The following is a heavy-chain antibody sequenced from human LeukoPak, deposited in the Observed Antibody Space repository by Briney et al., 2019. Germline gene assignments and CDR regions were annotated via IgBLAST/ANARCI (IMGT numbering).Heavy chain of an antibody. Sequence: GASVKVSCKASGYTFTSYYMHWVRQAPGQGLEWVGVINPSGGSTSYAQKFQGRVTMTRDTSTSTVYMELSSLRSEDTAVYYCARDMDTAMPSNWFDPWGQGTLVTVSS. CDR1: GYTFTSYY. J-gene: IGHJ5*02. V-gene: IGHV1-46*01. CDR3: ARDMDTAMPSNWFDP. CDR2: INPSGGST. D-gene: IGHD5-18*01.